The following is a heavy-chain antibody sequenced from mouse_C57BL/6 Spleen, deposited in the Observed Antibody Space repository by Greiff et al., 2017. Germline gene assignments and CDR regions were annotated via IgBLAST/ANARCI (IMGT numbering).Heavy chain of an antibody. CDR2: IAPSDSYT. Sequence: QVQLQQPGAELVKPGASVKLSCKASGYTFTSYWMQWVKQRPGQGLEWIGEIAPSDSYTNYNQKFKGKATLTVDTSSSTAYMQRSSLTSEDSAVYYCARVVPYYYCSMDWGQGPTLTVSS. J-gene: IGHJ2*01. V-gene: IGHV1-50*01. CDR1: GYTFTSYW. D-gene: IGHD1-1*01. CDR3: ARVVPYYYCSMD.